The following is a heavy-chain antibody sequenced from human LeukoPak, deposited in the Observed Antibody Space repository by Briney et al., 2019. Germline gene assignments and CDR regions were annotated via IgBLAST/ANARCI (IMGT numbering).Heavy chain of an antibody. J-gene: IGHJ4*02. CDR1: GGSIDSTNY. Sequence: PSETLSLTCGVSGGSIDSTNYWSWVRQAPGRGLEWIGEIAHDGTRNYNSSLRSRVAMSFDRANNYFSLSLTAVTAADTATYYCTRENRPFCPFAFWGQGVLVTVSS. D-gene: IGHD2/OR15-2a*01. CDR2: IAHDGTR. V-gene: IGHV4-4*02. CDR3: TRENRPFCPFAF.